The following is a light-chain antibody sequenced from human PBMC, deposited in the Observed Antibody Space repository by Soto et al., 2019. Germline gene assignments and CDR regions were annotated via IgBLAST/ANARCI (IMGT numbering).Light chain of an antibody. CDR3: QQYDDWQT. CDR1: QSVSGD. CDR2: AAS. V-gene: IGKV3-15*01. J-gene: IGKJ1*01. Sequence: ETVMTQSPATLSVSPGERATLSCRASQSVSGDLAWYQQKPGQAPRLLIFAASTRATSVPARFTGGRSGTEFTLTISSLQSEDFAVYYCQQYDDWQTFGQGTKVDIK.